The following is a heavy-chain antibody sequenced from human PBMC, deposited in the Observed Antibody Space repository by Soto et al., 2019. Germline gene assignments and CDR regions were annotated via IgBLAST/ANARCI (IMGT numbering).Heavy chain of an antibody. Sequence: QVQLVQSGAEVKKPGASVKVSCKASGYTFTSYGISWVRQAPGQGLEWMGWISAYNGNTNYAQKLKGRFTMTTDTATRTAYIELRSLGSDDTDVYYGARDASRWLVGVGYFDYCGQGTLVPVSS. CDR3: ARDASRWLVGVGYFDY. CDR1: GYTFTSYG. V-gene: IGHV1-18*04. J-gene: IGHJ4*02. D-gene: IGHD6-19*01. CDR2: ISAYNGNT.